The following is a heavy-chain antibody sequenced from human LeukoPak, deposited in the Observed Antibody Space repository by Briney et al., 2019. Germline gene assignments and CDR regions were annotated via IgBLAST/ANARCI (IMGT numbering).Heavy chain of an antibody. CDR2: ISSSTSYI. CDR1: GFTFSRNS. J-gene: IGHJ4*02. V-gene: IGHV3-21*01. Sequence: GGSLRLSCAASGFTFSRNSMNWVRQAPGKGLEWVSSISSSTSYIYYADSVKGRFTVSRDNAKNSLYLQMNSLRAEDTAVYYCARAGGSYYFDYWGQGTLVTVSS. CDR3: ARAGGSYYFDY. D-gene: IGHD1-26*01.